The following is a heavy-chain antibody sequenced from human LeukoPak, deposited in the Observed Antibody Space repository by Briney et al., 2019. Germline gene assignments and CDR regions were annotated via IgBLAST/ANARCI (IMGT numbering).Heavy chain of an antibody. V-gene: IGHV1-18*04. CDR1: GYTFTGYY. D-gene: IGHD4-17*01. J-gene: IGHJ4*02. CDR3: ARDRGSSEEKYGDYDPYYFDY. CDR2: ISAYNGNT. Sequence: ASVKVSCKASGYTFTGYYMHWVRQAPGQGLEWMGWISAYNGNTNYAQKLQGRVTMTTDTSTSTAYMELRSLRSDDTAVYYCARDRGSSEEKYGDYDPYYFDYWGQGTLVTVSS.